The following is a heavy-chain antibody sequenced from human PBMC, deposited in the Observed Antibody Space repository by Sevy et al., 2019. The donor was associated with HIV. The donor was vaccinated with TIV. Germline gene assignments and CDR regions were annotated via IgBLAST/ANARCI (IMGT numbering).Heavy chain of an antibody. CDR2: ISSSGSTI. D-gene: IGHD2-2*02. Sequence: LSLTCAASGFTFSSYEMNWVRQAPGKGLEWVSYISSSGSTIYYADSVKGRFTISRDNAKNSLYLQMNSLRAEDTAVYYCARVGYCSSTSCYNDDAFDIWGQGTMVTVSS. CDR3: ARVGYCSSTSCYNDDAFDI. CDR1: GFTFSSYE. V-gene: IGHV3-48*03. J-gene: IGHJ3*02.